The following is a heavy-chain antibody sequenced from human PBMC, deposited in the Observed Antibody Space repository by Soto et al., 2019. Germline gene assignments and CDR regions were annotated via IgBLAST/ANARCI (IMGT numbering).Heavy chain of an antibody. CDR1: GGSISSYY. J-gene: IGHJ3*02. Sequence: ETLSLTCTVSGGSISSYYWSWIRQPPGKGLEWIGYIYYSGSTNYNPSLKSRVTISVDTSKNQFSLKLSSVTAADTAVYYCARHLLYYGPEDDAFDIWGQGTMVTVSS. CDR3: ARHLLYYGPEDDAFDI. CDR2: IYYSGST. D-gene: IGHD3-10*01. V-gene: IGHV4-59*08.